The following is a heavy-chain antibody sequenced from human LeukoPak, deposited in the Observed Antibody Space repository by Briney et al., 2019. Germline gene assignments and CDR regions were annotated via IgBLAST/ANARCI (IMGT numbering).Heavy chain of an antibody. CDR3: ARASSSWYYFDY. CDR2: IYHSGST. V-gene: IGHV4-4*02. D-gene: IGHD6-13*01. CDR1: GGSISSSNW. Sequence: PSETLSLTCAVSGGSISSSNWWSWVRQPPGKGLEWIGAIYHSGSTNYNPSLKSRVTISVDKSKNQSSLKLSSVTAADTAVYYCARASSSWYYFDYWCQGTLVTVSS. J-gene: IGHJ4*02.